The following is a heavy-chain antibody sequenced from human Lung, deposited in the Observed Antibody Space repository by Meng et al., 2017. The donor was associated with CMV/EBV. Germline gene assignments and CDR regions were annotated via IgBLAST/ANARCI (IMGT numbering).Heavy chain of an antibody. CDR3: AGSRSGRYSPFDY. J-gene: IGHJ4*02. Sequence: GGSLRLSCAASGFTLSSFTMNWVRQAPGKGLEWVSSISYTSHYIYYADSLKGRFTISRDNARNSLYLQMNSLRAEDTAVYYCAGSRSGRYSPFDYWGQGPLVTVSS. D-gene: IGHD6-19*01. CDR1: GFTLSSFT. CDR2: ISYTSHYI. V-gene: IGHV3-21*01.